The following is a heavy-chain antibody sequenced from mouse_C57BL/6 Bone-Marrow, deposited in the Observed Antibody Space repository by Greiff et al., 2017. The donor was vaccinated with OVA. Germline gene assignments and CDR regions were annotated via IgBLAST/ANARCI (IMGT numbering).Heavy chain of an antibody. Sequence: VQVVESGPGLVQPSQSLSITCTVSGFSLTSYGVHWVRQSPGKGLEWLGVIWRGGSTDYNAAFMSRLSITKDNSKSQVFCKMNSLQADDTAIYYCAKNSSFYYYGSSYWGQGTTLTVSS. D-gene: IGHD1-1*01. CDR3: AKNSSFYYYGSSY. CDR1: GFSLTSYG. V-gene: IGHV2-5*01. J-gene: IGHJ2*01. CDR2: IWRGGST.